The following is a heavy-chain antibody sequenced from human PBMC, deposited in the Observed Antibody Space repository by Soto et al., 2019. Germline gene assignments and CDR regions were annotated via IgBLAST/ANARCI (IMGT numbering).Heavy chain of an antibody. V-gene: IGHV1-69*12. J-gene: IGHJ4*02. CDR1: GGTFSSYA. CDR2: IIPIFGTA. D-gene: IGHD6-19*01. CDR3: ARDNEQWPYDY. Sequence: QVQLVQSGAEVKKPGSSVKVSCKASGGTFSSYAISWVRQAPGQGLEWMGWIIPIFGTANYAKKFQGRVTITADESTSTANMELSSLRSEDTAVYYCARDNEQWPYDYWCQGTLVTVSS.